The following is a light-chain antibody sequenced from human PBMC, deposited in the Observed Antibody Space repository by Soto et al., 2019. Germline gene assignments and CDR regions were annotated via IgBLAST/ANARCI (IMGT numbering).Light chain of an antibody. J-gene: IGKJ1*01. CDR1: QSISSTQ. CDR3: QQYGTSPGT. Sequence: EIVLTESPDTLSLSPGERATLSCRASQSISSTQLVWYQQKPVQAPTLLIFGASSRATGIPDRFSGSGSGTDFTLTISGLQPEDFAVYYCQQYGTSPGTFGQGTKVDIK. V-gene: IGKV3-20*01. CDR2: GAS.